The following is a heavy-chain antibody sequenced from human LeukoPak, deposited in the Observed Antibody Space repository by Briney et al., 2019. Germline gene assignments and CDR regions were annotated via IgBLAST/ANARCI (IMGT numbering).Heavy chain of an antibody. CDR2: ISNYFGVT. CDR3: ARDSDYSGNGNGDWFDP. V-gene: IGHV1-18*04. CDR1: GFRFTSFG. J-gene: IGHJ5*02. Sequence: ASVKVSCKASGFRFTSFGVSWVRQAPGQGLEWMGWISNYFGVTHYAEKFEDRVTMTIDTSTATAYMELRSLRYDHTAIYYCARDSDYSGNGNGDWFDPWGQGTVVTVSS. D-gene: IGHD4-11*01.